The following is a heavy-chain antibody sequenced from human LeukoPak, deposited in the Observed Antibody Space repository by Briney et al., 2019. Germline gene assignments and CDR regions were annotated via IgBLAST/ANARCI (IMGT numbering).Heavy chain of an antibody. CDR2: TNHSGST. J-gene: IGHJ4*02. CDR3: ATSTPRAD. D-gene: IGHD2-2*01. CDR1: GGPFSGYY. Sequence: IPSETLSLTCAVYGGPFSGYYWSWIRQPPGKGLEWIGETNHSGSTNYNPSLKSRVTISVDTSKNQFSLKLSSVTAADTAVYYCATSTPRADWGQGTLVTVSS. V-gene: IGHV4-34*01.